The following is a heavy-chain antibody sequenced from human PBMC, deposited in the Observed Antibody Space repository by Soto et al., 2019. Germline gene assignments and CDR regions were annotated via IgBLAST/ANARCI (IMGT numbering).Heavy chain of an antibody. CDR2: ISYDGSNK. CDR3: ARAFGGGSYYAPFDY. CDR1: GFTVSSYA. Sequence: GGSLRLSCAASGFTVSSYAMHWVRQAPGKGLEWVAVISYDGSNKYYADSVKGRFTISRDNSKNTLYLQMNSLRAEDTAVYYCARAFGGGSYYAPFDYWGQGTLVTVSS. V-gene: IGHV3-30-3*01. D-gene: IGHD1-26*01. J-gene: IGHJ4*02.